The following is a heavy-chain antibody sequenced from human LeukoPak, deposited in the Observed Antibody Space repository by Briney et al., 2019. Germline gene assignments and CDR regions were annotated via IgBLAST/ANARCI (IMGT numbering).Heavy chain of an antibody. D-gene: IGHD3-10*01. Sequence: ASVKVSCKASGYTFTSYYMHWVRQAPGQGLEWMGIINPSGGSTSYAQKFQGRVTMTRDMSTSTVYMELSSLRSEDTAVYYCARDPLFFDYDSGSDADSWGQGTLVTVSS. J-gene: IGHJ4*02. CDR1: GYTFTSYY. CDR2: INPSGGST. V-gene: IGHV1-46*01. CDR3: ARDPLFFDYDSGSDADS.